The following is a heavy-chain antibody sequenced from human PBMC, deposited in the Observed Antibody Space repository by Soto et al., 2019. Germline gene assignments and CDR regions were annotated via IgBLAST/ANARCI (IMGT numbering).Heavy chain of an antibody. CDR3: ARGRYGDY. Sequence: QVHLVQSGAEVKKPGASVKVSCKASGYTFTSYGITWVRQAPGQGLEWRGWISAHNGNTDYAQKLQGRVIVTRDTSTSTAYMALRSLISDDRAVYYCARGRYGDYWGQGALVTVSS. V-gene: IGHV1-18*01. CDR2: ISAHNGNT. J-gene: IGHJ4*02. D-gene: IGHD1-1*01. CDR1: GYTFTSYG.